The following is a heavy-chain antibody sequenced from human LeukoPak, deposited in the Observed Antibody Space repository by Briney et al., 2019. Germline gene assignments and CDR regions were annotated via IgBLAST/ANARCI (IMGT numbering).Heavy chain of an antibody. D-gene: IGHD2-2*01. J-gene: IGHJ6*04. CDR1: GFSSMAYT. V-gene: IGHV3-21*06. CDR2: IISTGSYI. CDR3: ATRLCSIAACRASSYKCMDV. Sequence: GGSLRLSGAASGFSSMAYTMNWVRGAPGRGREFVPGIISTGSYIYYADSVKGRFTISRDNAENSVYLQMNTLRAEDTAVYYCATRLCSIAACRASSYKCMDVWGKGTTVTVSS.